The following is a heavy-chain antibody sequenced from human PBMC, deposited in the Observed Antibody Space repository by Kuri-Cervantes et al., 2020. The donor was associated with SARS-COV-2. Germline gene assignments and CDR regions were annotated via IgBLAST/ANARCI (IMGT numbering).Heavy chain of an antibody. V-gene: IGHV3-7*01. CDR1: GFTFSSYW. J-gene: IGHJ6*02. D-gene: IGHD2-8*02. CDR2: IKQDGSEK. Sequence: GGSLRLSCAASGFTFSSYWMSWVRQAPGKGLEWVANIKQDGSEKYYVDSVKGRFTISRDNAKNSLYLQMNSLRAEDTAVCYCARDTGGTMIYYYHYYGMDVWGQGTTVTVSS. CDR3: ARDTGGTMIYYYHYYGMDV.